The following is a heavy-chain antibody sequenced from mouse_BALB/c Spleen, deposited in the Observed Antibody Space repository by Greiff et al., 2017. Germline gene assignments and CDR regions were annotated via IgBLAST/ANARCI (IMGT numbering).Heavy chain of an antibody. CDR1: GFTFSDYY. CDR3: ARGTVGDAMDD. Sequence: EVKLVESGGGLVKPGGSLKLSCAASGFTFSDYYMYWVRQTPEKRLEWVATISDGGSYTYYPDSVTGRFTISRDNAKNNLYLQMSSLKSEDTAMYYCARGTVGDAMDDWGQGTSVTVSA. J-gene: IGHJ4*01. CDR2: ISDGGSYT. V-gene: IGHV5-4*02.